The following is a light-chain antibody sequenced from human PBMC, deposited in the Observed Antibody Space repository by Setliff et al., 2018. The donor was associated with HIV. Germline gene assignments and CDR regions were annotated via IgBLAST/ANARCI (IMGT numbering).Light chain of an antibody. V-gene: IGLV2-14*03. CDR3: CSYTSSLTYV. CDR2: DVS. Sequence: QSVLAQPASVSGSPGQSITIPCTGASSDFGGYNYVSWYEQHPGKAPKLMIYDVSQRPSGVSSRFSGSKSGNTASLTISGLQAEDQADYYCCSYTSSLTYVFGTGTKVTVL. J-gene: IGLJ1*01. CDR1: SSDFGGYNY.